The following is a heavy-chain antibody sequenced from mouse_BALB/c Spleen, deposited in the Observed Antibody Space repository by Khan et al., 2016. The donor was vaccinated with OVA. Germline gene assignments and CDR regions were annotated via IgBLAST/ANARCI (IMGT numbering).Heavy chain of an antibody. V-gene: IGHV1-5*01. J-gene: IGHJ3*01. D-gene: IGHD2-12*01. CDR3: TRGGYSPFAY. CDR2: IYPGNSDT. CDR1: GYSFTSYL. Sequence: VQLKQSGTVLARPGASVKMSCKASGYSFTSYLIHWVKQRPGQDLEWIGDIYPGNSDTNYNQKFKDKAKLTAGTSASTAYMELSSLTNEDSAVYYCTRGGYSPFAYWGQGTLVTVSA.